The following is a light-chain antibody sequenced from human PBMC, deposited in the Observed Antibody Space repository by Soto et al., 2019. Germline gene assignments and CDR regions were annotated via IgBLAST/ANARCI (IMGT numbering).Light chain of an antibody. Sequence: QSALTQPASVSGSPGQSITIYCTGTSSDVGGYNYVSWYQQHPGKAPKLMIYEVSNRPSGVSNRFYGSKSGNTASLTISGLQAEDEADYYCSSYTSSSTGVFGGGTKLTVL. J-gene: IGLJ3*02. CDR3: SSYTSSSTGV. CDR2: EVS. V-gene: IGLV2-14*01. CDR1: SSDVGGYNY.